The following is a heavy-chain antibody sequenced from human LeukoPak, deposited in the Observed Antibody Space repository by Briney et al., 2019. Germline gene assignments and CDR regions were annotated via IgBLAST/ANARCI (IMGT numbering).Heavy chain of an antibody. CDR1: GFTFSNYA. J-gene: IGHJ4*02. CDR3: ARDLYSSSSGPPGLVGY. V-gene: IGHV1-69*05. Sequence: PGGSLRLSCAASGFTFSNYAISWVRQAPGQGLEWVGGIIPIFGTANYAQKFQGRVTITTDESTSTPYMELSSLRAEDTAVYYCARDLYSSSSGPPGLVGYWGQGTLVTVSS. CDR2: IIPIFGTA. D-gene: IGHD6-6*01.